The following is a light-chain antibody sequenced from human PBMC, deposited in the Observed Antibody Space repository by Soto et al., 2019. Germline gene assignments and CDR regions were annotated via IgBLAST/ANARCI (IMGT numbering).Light chain of an antibody. V-gene: IGLV1-44*01. CDR1: SSNIATNS. J-gene: IGLJ2*01. CDR2: TNN. Sequence: LTQPPSVSGTPGQRVTISCSGSSSNIATNSVNWYQQLPATAPRLLIYTNNRRPSEVPDRFSGSKSGTSASLAISGLQSEDEADYYCAVWDDNLNSVVFGGGTKATVL. CDR3: AVWDDNLNSVV.